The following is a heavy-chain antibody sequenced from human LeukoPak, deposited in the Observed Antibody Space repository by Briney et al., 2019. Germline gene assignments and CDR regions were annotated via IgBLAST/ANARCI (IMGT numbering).Heavy chain of an antibody. CDR2: ISAYNGNT. J-gene: IGHJ5*02. V-gene: IGHV1-18*01. Sequence: ASVKVSCKVSGYTLTELSMHWVRQAPGQGLEWMGWISAYNGNTNYAQKLQGRVTMTTDTSTSTAYMELRSLRSDDTAVYYCARVIAVEGWFDPWGQGTLVTVSS. D-gene: IGHD6-19*01. CDR1: GYTLTELS. CDR3: ARVIAVEGWFDP.